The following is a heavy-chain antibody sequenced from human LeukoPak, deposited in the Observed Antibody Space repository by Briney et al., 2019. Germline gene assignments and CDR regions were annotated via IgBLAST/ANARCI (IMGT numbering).Heavy chain of an antibody. J-gene: IGHJ3*02. Sequence: PGGSLRLSCAASGFTVGSNYMSWVRQAPGKGLEWVSVIYSGGSTYYADSVKGRFTISRDNSKNTLYLQMNSLRAEDTAVYYCVKGLGDSTGYYNGLHIWGQGTMVTVSS. CDR3: VKGLGDSTGYYNGLHI. D-gene: IGHD3-22*01. CDR2: IYSGGST. V-gene: IGHV3-66*01. CDR1: GFTVGSNY.